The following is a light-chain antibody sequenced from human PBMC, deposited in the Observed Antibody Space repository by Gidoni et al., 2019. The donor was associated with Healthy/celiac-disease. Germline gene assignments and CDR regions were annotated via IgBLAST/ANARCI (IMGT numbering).Light chain of an antibody. V-gene: IGLV2-14*01. CDR3: SSYTSSSTRV. CDR2: EVS. Sequence: QSALTQPASVAGSPGQAITISCTGTSSDVGGYNYVSWYQQPPGNAPKLMIYEVSNRPSGGSNRFSGSKSGNPASLTISGLQAEDEADYYCSSYTSSSTRVFGGGTKLTVL. J-gene: IGLJ3*02. CDR1: SSDVGGYNY.